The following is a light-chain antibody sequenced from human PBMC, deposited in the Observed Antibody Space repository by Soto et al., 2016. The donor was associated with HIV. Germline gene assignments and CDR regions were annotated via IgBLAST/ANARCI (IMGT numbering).Light chain of an antibody. J-gene: IGLJ3*02. CDR3: QVWDSSTDHPL. Sequence: SYVLTQPPSASVAPGETARIPCGGDNIVTKSVHWYQQKTGQAPVLVVRDNRARPSGIPERFSGSNSGNTATLTISRVEAGDGADYYCQVWDSSTDHPLFGGGTKLTVL. CDR2: DNR. V-gene: IGLV3-21*02. CDR1: NIVTKS.